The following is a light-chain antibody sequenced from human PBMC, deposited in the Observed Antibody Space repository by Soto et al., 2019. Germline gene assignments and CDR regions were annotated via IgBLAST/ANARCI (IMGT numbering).Light chain of an antibody. CDR1: QGVSSY. CDR3: QQYNNWPSIT. Sequence: EIVMTQSPATLSLSPGERVTLSCRASQGVSSYLAWYQQKPGQAPRLLIYGASTRATGIPARFSGSGSGTEVTLTIISLQSEDFAVYYCQQYNNWPSITFGQGTRLEI. J-gene: IGKJ5*01. CDR2: GAS. V-gene: IGKV3-15*01.